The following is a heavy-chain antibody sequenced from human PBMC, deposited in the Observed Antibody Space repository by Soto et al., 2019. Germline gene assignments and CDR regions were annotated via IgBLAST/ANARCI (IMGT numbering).Heavy chain of an antibody. J-gene: IGHJ1*01. CDR1: GGSISSYY. CDR2: IYYSGST. CDR3: AKHGYHDYSQY. V-gene: IGHV4-59*01. D-gene: IGHD5-18*01. Sequence: SETLSLTCTVSGGSISSYYWSWIRQPPGKGLEWIGYIYYSGSTNYNPSLKSRVTISVDTSKNQFSLKLRSVTAADTAIYYCAKHGYHDYSQYWGQGTLVTVSS.